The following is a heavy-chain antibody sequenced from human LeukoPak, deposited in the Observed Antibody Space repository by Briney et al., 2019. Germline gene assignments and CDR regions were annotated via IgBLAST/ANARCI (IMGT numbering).Heavy chain of an antibody. J-gene: IGHJ4*02. CDR3: ARDFMYSITCAGC. V-gene: IGHV3-74*01. D-gene: IGHD6-13*01. CDR2: IKTDGSST. CDR1: GFTFSSYW. Sequence: GSLRLSCAASGFTFSSYWMHWVRQVPGKGLMSVSRIKTDGSSTSYVDSVKGGFTISRDNAENTLYLQMNSLRVEDTAVYYCARDFMYSITCAGCWGQGTLVTVSS.